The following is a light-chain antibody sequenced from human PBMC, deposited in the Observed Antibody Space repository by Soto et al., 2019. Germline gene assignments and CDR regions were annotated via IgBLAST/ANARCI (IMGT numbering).Light chain of an antibody. V-gene: IGKV3-11*01. CDR1: QSVSSH. Sequence: EIVVTQSPATLSLSPGERATLSCRASQSVSSHLAWYQQKPGQAPRLLIYDASNRATGIPARFSGSGSGTDFTLTIGSLDPEDFAVYYCQQRADWWTFGQGTKVDIK. J-gene: IGKJ1*01. CDR3: QQRADWWT. CDR2: DAS.